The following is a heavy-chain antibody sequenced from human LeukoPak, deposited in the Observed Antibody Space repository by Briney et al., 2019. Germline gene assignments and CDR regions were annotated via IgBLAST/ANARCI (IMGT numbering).Heavy chain of an antibody. V-gene: IGHV3-21*01. Sequence: GGSLGLSCAASGFTFSSYSMNWVRQAPGKGLEWVSSISSSSSYIYYADSVKGRFTISRDNAKNSLYLQMNSLRAEDTAVYYCARDPRDSSGYSQAEDAFDIWGQGTMVTVSS. D-gene: IGHD3-22*01. CDR2: ISSSSSYI. CDR3: ARDPRDSSGYSQAEDAFDI. J-gene: IGHJ3*02. CDR1: GFTFSSYS.